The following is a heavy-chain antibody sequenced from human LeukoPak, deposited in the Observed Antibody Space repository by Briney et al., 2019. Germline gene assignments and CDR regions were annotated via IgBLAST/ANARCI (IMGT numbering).Heavy chain of an antibody. D-gene: IGHD6-19*01. CDR3: AKDESWAVAGKNFDY. CDR2: ISSSGSTI. Sequence: GGSLRLSCAASGFTFSDYYMSWIRQAPGKGLEWVSYISSSGSTIYYADSVKGRFTISRDNAKNSLYLQMNSLRAEDTALYYCAKDESWAVAGKNFDYWGQGTLVTVSS. V-gene: IGHV3-11*01. J-gene: IGHJ4*02. CDR1: GFTFSDYY.